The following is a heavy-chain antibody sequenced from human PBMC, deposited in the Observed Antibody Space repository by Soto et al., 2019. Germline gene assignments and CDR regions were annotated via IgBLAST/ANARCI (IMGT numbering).Heavy chain of an antibody. CDR1: GGSVRTDSYH. D-gene: IGHD3-10*01. J-gene: IGHJ5*02. Sequence: QVQLQESGPGRVKPSETLSLTCSVSGGSVRTDSYHWSWIRQPPGKGLEWIGFIPNNGSPDYNPSLKSRVVVSIDRSKNQFSLKVNSVTAADTAVYFCARIGWGGESWGQGTLVTVSS. V-gene: IGHV4-61*01. CDR3: ARIGWGGES. CDR2: IPNNGSP.